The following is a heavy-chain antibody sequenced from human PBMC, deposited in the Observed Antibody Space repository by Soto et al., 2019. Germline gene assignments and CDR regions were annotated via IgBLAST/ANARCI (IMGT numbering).Heavy chain of an antibody. J-gene: IGHJ3*02. D-gene: IGHD6-19*01. CDR1: GGSISSYY. CDR2: IYYSGST. CDR3: ACHSSGWYLFAFDI. V-gene: IGHV4-59*01. Sequence: SETLSLTCTVSGGSISSYYWSWIRQPPGKGLEWIGYIYYSGSTNYNPSLKSRVTISVDTSKNQFSLKLSSVTAADTAVYYCACHSSGWYLFAFDIWGQGTMVTVSS.